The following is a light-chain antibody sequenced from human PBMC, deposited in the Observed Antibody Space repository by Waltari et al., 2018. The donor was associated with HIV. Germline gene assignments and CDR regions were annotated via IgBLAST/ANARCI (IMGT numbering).Light chain of an antibody. CDR3: QQYYTIPRT. CDR1: HRLSYSPNNKTY. CDR2: WAS. Sequence: DIVMTQSPDSLPVCLGERATINCKSSHRLSYSPNNKTYLAWYQQRPGQPPKLPFSWASTRESGVPDRFSGSGSGTDFSLTIGGLQAEDVAVYYCQQYYTIPRTFGQGTKVEVK. J-gene: IGKJ1*01. V-gene: IGKV4-1*01.